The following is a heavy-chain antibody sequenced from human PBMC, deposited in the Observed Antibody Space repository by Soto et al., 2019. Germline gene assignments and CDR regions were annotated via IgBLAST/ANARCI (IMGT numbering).Heavy chain of an antibody. Sequence: QITLKESGPTLVKPTQTLTLTCTFSGFSLSSTRMAVGWIRQPPGKALEWLALIYWDDDKRYSPFLKSRLTITKDTSKNQVVLTTSNMAPVDTARYYCAHIVVAGLGYYFDYWGQGTLVTVSS. V-gene: IGHV2-5*02. J-gene: IGHJ4*02. CDR2: IYWDDDK. CDR1: GFSLSSTRMA. CDR3: AHIVVAGLGYYFDY. D-gene: IGHD6-19*01.